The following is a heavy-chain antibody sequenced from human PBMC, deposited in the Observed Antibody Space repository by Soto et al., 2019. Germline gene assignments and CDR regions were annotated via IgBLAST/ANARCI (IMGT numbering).Heavy chain of an antibody. V-gene: IGHV5-10-1*01. J-gene: IGHJ4*02. CDR2: IDPSDSYT. Sequence: PGESLKISCKGSGYSFTSYWISWVRQMPGKGLEWMGRIDPSDSYTNYSPSFQGHVTTSADKSISTAYLQWSSLKASDTAMYYCAVGGYSYQGIFDYWGQGTLVTVSS. D-gene: IGHD5-18*01. CDR1: GYSFTSYW. CDR3: AVGGYSYQGIFDY.